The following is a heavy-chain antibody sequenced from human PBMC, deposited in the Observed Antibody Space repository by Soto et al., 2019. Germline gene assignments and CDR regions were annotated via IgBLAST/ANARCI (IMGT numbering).Heavy chain of an antibody. CDR3: ASGTPGLLRDFDWLSGNNWFDP. V-gene: IGHV4-30-4*01. Sequence: QVQLQESGPGLVKPSQTLSLTCTVSGGSISSGDYYWSWIRQPPGKGLEWIGYIYYSGSTYYTPSLKSRVTLSVATCKNPFRRTLSAVTAADTAVYYCASGTPGLLRDFDWLSGNNWFDPWCQGTLVTVSS. CDR1: GGSISSGDYY. CDR2: IYYSGST. D-gene: IGHD3-9*01. J-gene: IGHJ5*02.